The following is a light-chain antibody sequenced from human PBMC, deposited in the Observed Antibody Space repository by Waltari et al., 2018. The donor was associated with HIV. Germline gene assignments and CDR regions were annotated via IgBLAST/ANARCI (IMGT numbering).Light chain of an antibody. J-gene: IGKJ1*01. Sequence: DIVMTQSPDSLALSLGEGAPINCKSSQTIFYSSTDKNYLAWYQQRPGQTPKLLIYWASNRDAGVPDRFSGSGSGTDFTLTISNLQSEDVAIYCCQQDYSNPPTFGQGTKVEVK. CDR3: QQDYSNPPT. CDR2: WAS. CDR1: QTIFYSSTDKNY. V-gene: IGKV4-1*01.